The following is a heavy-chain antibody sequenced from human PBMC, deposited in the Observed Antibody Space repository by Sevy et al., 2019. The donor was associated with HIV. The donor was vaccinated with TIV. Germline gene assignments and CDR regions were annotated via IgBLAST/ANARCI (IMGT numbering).Heavy chain of an antibody. D-gene: IGHD5-12*01. Sequence: SETLSLTCTVSGGAISAYYWSWIGQPPGKALECIGFIYYTGSTYYNPSLKNRVTISVDTSKNQFSLNLSSVTAADTAVYYCTRSPPVRSGDDSLNWFDPWGQGTVVTVSS. V-gene: IGHV4-59*01. J-gene: IGHJ5*02. CDR3: TRSPPVRSGDDSLNWFDP. CDR1: GGAISAYY. CDR2: IYYTGST.